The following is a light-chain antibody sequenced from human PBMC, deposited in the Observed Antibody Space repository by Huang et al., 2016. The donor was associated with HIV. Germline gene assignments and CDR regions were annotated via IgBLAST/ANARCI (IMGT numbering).Light chain of an antibody. CDR3: QQYNNWPRT. V-gene: IGKV3-15*01. CDR2: GVS. J-gene: IGKJ1*01. Sequence: EIVMTQSPATLSVSPGERATLSCRASQSVTSTLAWYQQIPGQAPRLLIFGVSSRATGIPARFSGSGSGTEFTLTISSLQSEDFAVYYCQQYNNWPRTFGQGTKVEIK. CDR1: QSVTST.